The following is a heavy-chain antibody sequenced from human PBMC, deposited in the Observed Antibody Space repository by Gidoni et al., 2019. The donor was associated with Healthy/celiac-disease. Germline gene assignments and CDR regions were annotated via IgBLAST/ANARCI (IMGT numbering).Heavy chain of an antibody. J-gene: IGHJ5*02. D-gene: IGHD3-3*01. CDR2: IYHSGST. Sequence: QVQLQESGPGLVKPSETLSLTCAVSGYSISSGYYWGWIRQPPGKGLEWIGSIYHSGSTYYNPSLKSRVTISVDTSKNQFSLKLSSVTAADTAVYYCARGGDDFWSGYEGWFDPWGQGTLVTVSS. CDR1: GYSISSGYY. V-gene: IGHV4-38-2*01. CDR3: ARGGDDFWSGYEGWFDP.